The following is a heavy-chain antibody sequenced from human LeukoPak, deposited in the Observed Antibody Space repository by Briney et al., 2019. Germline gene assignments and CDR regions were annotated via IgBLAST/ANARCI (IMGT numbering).Heavy chain of an antibody. CDR2: INPNSGAT. CDR3: ARGHYDTSGYYHLDY. J-gene: IGHJ4*02. D-gene: IGHD3-22*01. CDR1: VYTFTGYF. Sequence: WASVKVSCKASVYTFTGYFMHWVRQAPGQGLEWMGWINPNSGATNYAQNFQGRVTMTRDTTISTAYMELRSDDTAVYYCARGHYDTSGYYHLDYWGQGTLVTVSS. V-gene: IGHV1-2*02.